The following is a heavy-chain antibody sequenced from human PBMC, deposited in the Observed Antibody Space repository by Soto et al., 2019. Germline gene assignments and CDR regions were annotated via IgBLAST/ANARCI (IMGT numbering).Heavy chain of an antibody. Sequence: ASVQVSCKASGYTFTSYYMHWVRQAPGQGLEWMGIINPSGGSTSYEQKFQGRVTMTRDTSTRTVYMELSSLRSEDTAVYYCARVLSSGYYSGAGAFDIWGQGTMVTVSS. J-gene: IGHJ3*02. CDR2: INPSGGST. D-gene: IGHD3-22*01. CDR3: ARVLSSGYYSGAGAFDI. CDR1: GYTFTSYY. V-gene: IGHV1-46*01.